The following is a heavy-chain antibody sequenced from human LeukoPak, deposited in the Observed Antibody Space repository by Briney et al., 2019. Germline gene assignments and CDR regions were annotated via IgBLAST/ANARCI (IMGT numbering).Heavy chain of an antibody. V-gene: IGHV4-34*01. CDR1: GGSFSGYY. D-gene: IGHD3-10*01. CDR2: INHSGST. Sequence: ASETLSLTCAVYGGSFSGYYWSWIRQPPGKGLEWIGEINHSGSTNYNPSLKSRVTISVDTSKNQFSLKLSSVTAADTAVYYCARRESSYYGSGSYPTFFDYWGQGTLVAVSS. J-gene: IGHJ4*02. CDR3: ARRESSYYGSGSYPTFFDY.